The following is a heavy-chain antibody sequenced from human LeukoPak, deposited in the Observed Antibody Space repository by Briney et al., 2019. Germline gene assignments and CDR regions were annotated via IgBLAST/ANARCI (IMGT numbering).Heavy chain of an antibody. Sequence: SETLSLTCTVSGVSISSGDYYWSWLRQPPGKGLEWIGYIYYSGSTYYNPSLKSRVTISVDTSKNQFSLKLSSVTAADTAVYYCARGSSWYPIDYWGQGTLVTVSS. CDR3: ARGSSWYPIDY. J-gene: IGHJ4*02. CDR1: GVSISSGDYY. V-gene: IGHV4-30-4*08. CDR2: IYYSGST. D-gene: IGHD6-13*01.